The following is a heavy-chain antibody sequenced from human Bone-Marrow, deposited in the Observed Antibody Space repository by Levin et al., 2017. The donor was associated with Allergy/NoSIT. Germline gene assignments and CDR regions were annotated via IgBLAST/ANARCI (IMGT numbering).Heavy chain of an antibody. V-gene: IGHV4-34*01. D-gene: IGHD3-22*01. CDR3: AREENYYDSTGQFRVAAY. J-gene: IGHJ1*01. CDR2: VDHSGTP. CDR1: GGASSGYQ. Sequence: ESLKISCAVYGGASSGYQWSWIRHFPGKGLEWIGEVDHSGTPKYNPSLRRRVSISVDTSESHLSLTLGSVTDADTAIYYCAREENYYDSTGQFRVAAYWGQGTLVTVSS.